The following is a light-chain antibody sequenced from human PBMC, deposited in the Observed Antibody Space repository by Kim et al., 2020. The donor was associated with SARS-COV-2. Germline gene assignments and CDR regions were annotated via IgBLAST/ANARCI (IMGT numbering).Light chain of an antibody. CDR2: DVS. Sequence: SVTKSCAGSSSGVGVYNYVSWYQQHPGKAPKLMIYDVSKRPSGVPARFSGAKSGNTDSLTISELQAEDEADYYCCSYAGSYTFGVFGGGTQLTVL. CDR1: SSGVGVYNY. CDR3: CSYAGSYTFGV. J-gene: IGLJ3*02. V-gene: IGLV2-11*01.